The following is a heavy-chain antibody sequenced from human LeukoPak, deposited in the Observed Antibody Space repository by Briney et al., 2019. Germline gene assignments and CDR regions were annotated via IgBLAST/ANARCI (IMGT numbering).Heavy chain of an antibody. CDR2: IYYSGST. CDR1: GGSISSGDYY. Sequence: SETLSLTCTVSGGSISSGDYYWSWIRQPPGKGLEWIGYIYYSGSTYYNPSLKSRVTISVDKSKNQFSLKLNSVTAADTAVHYCARTGGTIDYWGQGTLVTVSS. V-gene: IGHV4-30-4*01. J-gene: IGHJ4*02. D-gene: IGHD2-8*02. CDR3: ARTGGTIDY.